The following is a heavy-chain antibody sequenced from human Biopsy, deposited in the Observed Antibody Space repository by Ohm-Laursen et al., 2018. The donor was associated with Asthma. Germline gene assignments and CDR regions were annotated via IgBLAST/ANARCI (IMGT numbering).Heavy chain of an antibody. CDR3: VHTLVGLKAFDF. V-gene: IGHV2-5*02. D-gene: IGHD1-26*01. CDR2: IYWDDDK. CDR1: GFSLSTSGGG. J-gene: IGHJ4*02. Sequence: TQTLTLTSTFSGFSLSTSGGGVGWIRQPPGKALEWLGNIYWDDDKRCSPSLQSRLAITRDTPKDQVVLTMTNMGPVDTGTYYCVHTLVGLKAFDFWGQGTLVTVSS.